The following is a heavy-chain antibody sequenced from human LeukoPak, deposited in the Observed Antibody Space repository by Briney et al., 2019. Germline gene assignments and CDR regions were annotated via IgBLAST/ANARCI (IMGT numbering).Heavy chain of an antibody. Sequence: PGGSLRLSCAASGFTFSSYSMNWVRQAPGKGLEWVSSISSSSSYIGYADSVKGRFTISRDNAKSSLYLQMSSLRAEDTAVYYCAREPTYTNSWYTSCDYWGQGTLVTVSS. CDR3: AREPTYTNSWYTSCDY. J-gene: IGHJ4*02. V-gene: IGHV3-21*01. D-gene: IGHD6-19*01. CDR2: ISSSSSYI. CDR1: GFTFSSYS.